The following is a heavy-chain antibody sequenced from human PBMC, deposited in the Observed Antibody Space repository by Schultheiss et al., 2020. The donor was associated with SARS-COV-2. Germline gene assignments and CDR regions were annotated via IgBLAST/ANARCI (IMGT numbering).Heavy chain of an antibody. V-gene: IGHV1-69*13. J-gene: IGHJ6*02. D-gene: IGHD3-10*01. CDR2: IIPIFGTA. CDR1: GGTFSSYA. CDR3: AADPLWFRDPYYYGMDV. Sequence: SVKVSCKASGGTFSSYAISWVRQAPGQGLEWMGGIIPIFGTANYAQKFQGRVTITADESTSTAYMELSSLRSEDTAVYYCAADPLWFRDPYYYGMDVWGQGTTVTVSS.